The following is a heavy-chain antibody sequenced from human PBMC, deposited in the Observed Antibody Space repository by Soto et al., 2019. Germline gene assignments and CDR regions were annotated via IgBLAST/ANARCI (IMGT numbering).Heavy chain of an antibody. V-gene: IGHV1-46*01. J-gene: IGHJ4*02. CDR2: INPFDGST. CDR1: GYIFTSYY. Sequence: ASVKVSCKASGYIFTSYYIHWVRQAPGQGLEWMGWINPFDGSTMFAQRFQGRVTMTRDTSTSTVYMELSSLRSEDTAVYYCARGPNPYYFDYWGQGTLVTVSS. CDR3: ARGPNPYYFDY.